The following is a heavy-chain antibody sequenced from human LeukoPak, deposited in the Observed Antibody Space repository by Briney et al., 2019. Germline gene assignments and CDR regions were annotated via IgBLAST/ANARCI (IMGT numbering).Heavy chain of an antibody. J-gene: IGHJ6*03. CDR1: GGTFSSYA. V-gene: IGHV1-69*10. CDR3: ARLTLEAAAGSNYYYYYMDV. Sequence: GASVKVSCKASGGTFSSYAISWVRQATGQGLEWMGWMNPNTGNTGYAQKFQGRVTITADKSTSTAYMELSSLRSEDTAVYYCARLTLEAAAGSNYYYYYMDVWGKGTTVTVSS. CDR2: MNPNTGNT. D-gene: IGHD6-13*01.